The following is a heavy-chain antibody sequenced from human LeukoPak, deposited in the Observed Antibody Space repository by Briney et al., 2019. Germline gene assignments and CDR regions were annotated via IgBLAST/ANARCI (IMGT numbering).Heavy chain of an antibody. CDR2: ISSDGGST. D-gene: IGHD1-26*01. V-gene: IGHV3-64*01. Sequence: GGSLRLSCAASGIIFSNYAMHWVRQGPGKGLECISTISSDGGSTYYANSVKGRFTISRDNSKNTLYLQMGSLRAEDMAVYYCARGRQGAKTRYFDLWGRGTQVTVSS. J-gene: IGHJ2*01. CDR1: GIIFSNYA. CDR3: ARGRQGAKTRYFDL.